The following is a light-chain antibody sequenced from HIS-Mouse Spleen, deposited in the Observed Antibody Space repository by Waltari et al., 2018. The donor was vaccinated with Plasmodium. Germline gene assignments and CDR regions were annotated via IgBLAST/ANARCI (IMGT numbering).Light chain of an antibody. CDR2: AAS. CDR1: QSISSY. J-gene: IGKJ1*01. CDR3: QQNYNTWT. V-gene: IGKV1-39*01. Sequence: DIQITQSPTPLSASVGDSVTITCRASQSISSYLNWYQKKPGKAPKLLIYAASSLQSGVPSRFSGSGSGTDFSLTISSLQTEDFATYYCQQNYNTWTFGQGTKVEIK.